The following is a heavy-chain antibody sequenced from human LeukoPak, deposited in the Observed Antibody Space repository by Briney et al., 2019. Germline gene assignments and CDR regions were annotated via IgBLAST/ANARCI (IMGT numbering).Heavy chain of an antibody. CDR3: ARDVSSSTRAFDI. V-gene: IGHV3-48*03. CDR2: ISSSTSHT. Sequence: GGSLRLSCAASGFTLSTYEMTWVRQAPGKGREWDSFISSSTSHTFYADSVKGRFTIFRDTAKNSLYLQMNNLRGEDTAVYYCARDVSSSTRAFDIWGQGTMVAVS. J-gene: IGHJ3*02. D-gene: IGHD2-8*01. CDR1: GFTLSTYE.